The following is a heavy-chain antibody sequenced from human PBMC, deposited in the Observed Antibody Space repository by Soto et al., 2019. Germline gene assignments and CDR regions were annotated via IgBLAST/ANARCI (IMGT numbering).Heavy chain of an antibody. CDR3: AREVERGIWIDY. J-gene: IGHJ4*02. V-gene: IGHV3-48*03. D-gene: IGHD3-16*01. Sequence: PGGSLRLSCAASGFTFSSYEMNWVRQAPGKGLEWVAYISTSGSTIYYADSLKGLFTISRDNAKNSLNLQIDSLSAEDTAIYYCAREVERGIWIDYWGQGTLLTVSS. CDR2: ISTSGSTI. CDR1: GFTFSSYE.